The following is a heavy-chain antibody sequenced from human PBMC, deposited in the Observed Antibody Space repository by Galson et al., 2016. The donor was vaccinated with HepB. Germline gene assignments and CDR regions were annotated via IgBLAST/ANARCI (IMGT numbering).Heavy chain of an antibody. V-gene: IGHV6-1*01. J-gene: IGHJ3*02. Sequence: CAISGDSVSSNTAAWSWIRQSPSRGLEWLGRTYYRSKWYNDYAVSVKSRVTINPDTSKNQFSLQLSPVTPDDTAIYYCARVYCIGTNCYPPPSKGTFDIWGQGTVVTVPS. CDR2: TYYRSKWYN. CDR3: ARVYCIGTNCYPPPSKGTFDI. D-gene: IGHD2-2*01. CDR1: GDSVSSNTAA.